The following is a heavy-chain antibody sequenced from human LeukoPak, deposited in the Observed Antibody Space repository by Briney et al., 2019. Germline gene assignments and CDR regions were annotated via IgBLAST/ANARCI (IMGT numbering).Heavy chain of an antibody. V-gene: IGHV3-11*01. CDR2: ISSSGRII. Sequence: PGGSLRLSCAASGFTFSDYYMSWVRQAPGKGLEWVSYISSSGRIIYYADSVKGRLTISRDNAKNSLYLQMNSLRAEDTAVYYCARPYYYDSGVDYWGQGTLVTVSS. CDR3: ARPYYYDSGVDY. CDR1: GFTFSDYY. J-gene: IGHJ4*02. D-gene: IGHD3-22*01.